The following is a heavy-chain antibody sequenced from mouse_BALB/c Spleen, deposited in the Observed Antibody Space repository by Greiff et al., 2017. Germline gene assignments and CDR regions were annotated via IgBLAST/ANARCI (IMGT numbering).Heavy chain of an antibody. Sequence: VQLQQSGPGLVKPSQSLSLTCTVTGYSITSDYAWYWIRQFPGNQVGWMVYISYSGSTSYNPSLKSRISITRDTSKNQFFLQLNSVTTEDTATYYSARKEYYKYYYFDDWGQGTTLTVSS. J-gene: IGHJ2*01. CDR3: ARKEYYKYYYFDD. CDR2: ISYSGST. V-gene: IGHV3-2*02. CDR1: GYSITSDYA. D-gene: IGHD2-14*01.